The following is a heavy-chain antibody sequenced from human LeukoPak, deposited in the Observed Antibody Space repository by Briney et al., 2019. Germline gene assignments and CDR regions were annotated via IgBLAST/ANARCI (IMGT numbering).Heavy chain of an antibody. CDR3: ARGWVHQVYYDFWSGSIMDV. V-gene: IGHV1-8*01. Sequence: ASVKVSCKASGYTFTSYDINWVRQATGQGLEWMGWMNPNSGNTGYAQKFQGRVTMTRNTSISTAYMELSSLRSEDTAVYYCARGWVHQVYYDFWSGSIMDVWGKGTTVTVSS. D-gene: IGHD3-3*01. J-gene: IGHJ6*03. CDR1: GYTFTSYD. CDR2: MNPNSGNT.